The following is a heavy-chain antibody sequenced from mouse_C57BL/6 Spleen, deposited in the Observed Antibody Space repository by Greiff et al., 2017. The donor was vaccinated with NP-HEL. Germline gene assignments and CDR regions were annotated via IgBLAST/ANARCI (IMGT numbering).Heavy chain of an antibody. J-gene: IGHJ2*01. CDR1: GYTFTSYT. Sequence: VKLMESGAELARPGASVKMSCKASGYTFTSYTMHWVKQRPGPGLEWIGYITPSSGYTKYNQKFKDKATLTADKSSSTAYMQLSSLTSEDSAVYYCARGGYSNYYFDYWGQGTTLTVSS. V-gene: IGHV1-4*01. D-gene: IGHD2-5*01. CDR2: ITPSSGYT. CDR3: ARGGYSNYYFDY.